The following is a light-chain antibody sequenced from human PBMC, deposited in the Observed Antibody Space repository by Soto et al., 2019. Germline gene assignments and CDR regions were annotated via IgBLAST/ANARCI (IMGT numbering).Light chain of an antibody. CDR1: SSNIGTNT. V-gene: IGLV1-44*01. CDR2: SNN. J-gene: IGLJ2*01. Sequence: QSVLTQPPSASGTPGQRVTISCSGSSSNIGTNTVNWYQHLPGTAPKLLIYSNNQRPSGVPDRFSGSKSGTSASLAISGLQSEDEADYYCAAWDDNLKGLFGGGTKLTVL. CDR3: AAWDDNLKGL.